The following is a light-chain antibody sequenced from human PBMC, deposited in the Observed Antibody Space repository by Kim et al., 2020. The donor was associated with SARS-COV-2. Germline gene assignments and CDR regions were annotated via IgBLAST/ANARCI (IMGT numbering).Light chain of an antibody. Sequence: SYELTQPPSVSVAPGKTARITCGGNNIGSKSVHWYQQKPGQAPVLVIYYDSDRPSGIPERFSGSNSGNTATLTISRVEAVDETDYYCQVWDRRSDLLYVF. J-gene: IGLJ1*01. CDR3: QVWDRRSDLLYV. CDR1: NIGSKS. V-gene: IGLV3-21*04. CDR2: YDS.